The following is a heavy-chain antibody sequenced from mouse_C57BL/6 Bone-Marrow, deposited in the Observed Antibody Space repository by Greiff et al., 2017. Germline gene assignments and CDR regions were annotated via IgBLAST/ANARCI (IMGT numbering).Heavy chain of an antibody. J-gene: IGHJ4*01. D-gene: IGHD1-1*01. V-gene: IGHV1-55*01. CDR2: IYPGSGST. Sequence: QVQLQQPGAELVKPGASVKMSCKASGYTFTSYWITWVKQRPGQGLEWIGDIYPGSGSTNYNEKFKSKATLTVDTSSSTAYMQLSSLTSEDSAVXYCAIVGNDYVAMDYWGQGTSVTVSS. CDR1: GYTFTSYW. CDR3: AIVGNDYVAMDY.